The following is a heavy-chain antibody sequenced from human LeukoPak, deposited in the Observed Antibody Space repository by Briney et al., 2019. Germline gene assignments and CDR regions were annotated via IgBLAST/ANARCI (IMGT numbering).Heavy chain of an antibody. Sequence: SETLSLTCTVSGGSISSYYWSWIRQPPGKGLEWIGEINHSGSTNYNPSLKSRVTISVDTSKNQFSLKLSSVTAADTAVYYCARTTMIVVVSVCAFDIWGQGTMVTVSS. CDR3: ARTTMIVVVSVCAFDI. J-gene: IGHJ3*02. D-gene: IGHD3-22*01. CDR2: INHSGST. V-gene: IGHV4-34*01. CDR1: GGSISSYY.